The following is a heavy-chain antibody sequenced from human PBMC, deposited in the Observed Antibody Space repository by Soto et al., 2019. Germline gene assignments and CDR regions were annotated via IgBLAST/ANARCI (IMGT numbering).Heavy chain of an antibody. CDR1: GFYITNYW. Sequence: DVQLVESGGGLVQPGGSLRLSCAASGFYITNYWMKWVRQAPGKGPEWVANIKEDGSLKLYVDSVRGRFTTSRDNAKNSVYLGMRRLRAEDTAVDYCVRDSYTAPGQTAGEDYWGQGTLVTVSS. J-gene: IGHJ4*02. CDR2: IKEDGSLK. V-gene: IGHV3-7*01. D-gene: IGHD2-2*02. CDR3: VRDSYTAPGQTAGEDY.